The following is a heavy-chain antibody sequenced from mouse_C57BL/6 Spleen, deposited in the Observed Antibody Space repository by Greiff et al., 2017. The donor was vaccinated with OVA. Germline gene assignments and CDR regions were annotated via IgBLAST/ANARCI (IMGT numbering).Heavy chain of an antibody. CDR2: IYPGSGST. CDR1: GYTFTSYW. CDR3: ARGHYGSSYSFAY. Sequence: QVQLQQPGAELVKPGASVKMSCKASGYTFTSYWITWVKQRPGQGLEWIGDIYPGSGSTNYNEKFKSKATLTVDTSSSTAYMQLSSLTSEDSAVYYCARGHYGSSYSFAYWGQGTLVTVSA. D-gene: IGHD1-1*01. V-gene: IGHV1-55*01. J-gene: IGHJ3*01.